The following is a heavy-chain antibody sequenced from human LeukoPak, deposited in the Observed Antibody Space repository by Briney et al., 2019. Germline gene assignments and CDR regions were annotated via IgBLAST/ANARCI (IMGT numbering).Heavy chain of an antibody. Sequence: VXXAXXXXXXWVXFIRYDGSNKYYADSVKGRFTISRDNSKNTLYLQMNSLRAEDTAVYYCARDYGSGSYYNLVTGYWGQGTLVTVSS. D-gene: IGHD3-10*01. CDR2: IRYDGSNK. CDR3: ARDYGSGSYYNLVTGY. J-gene: IGHJ4*02. V-gene: IGHV3-30*02.